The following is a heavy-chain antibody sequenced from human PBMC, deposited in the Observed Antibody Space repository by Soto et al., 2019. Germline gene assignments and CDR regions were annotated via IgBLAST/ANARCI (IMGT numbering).Heavy chain of an antibody. D-gene: IGHD2-8*01. CDR2: ISGSGGST. J-gene: IGHJ4*02. Sequence: PGGSLRLSCAASGFTFSSYAMSWVRQAPGKGLEWVSAISGSGGSTYYADSVKGRFTISRDNSKNTLYLQMNSLRAEDTAVYYCAKDLSRSCTNGVCYGDYWGQGTLVTVSS. V-gene: IGHV3-23*01. CDR3: AKDLSRSCTNGVCYGDY. CDR1: GFTFSSYA.